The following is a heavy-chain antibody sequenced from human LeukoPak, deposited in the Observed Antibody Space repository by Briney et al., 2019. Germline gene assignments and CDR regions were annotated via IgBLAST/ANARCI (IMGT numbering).Heavy chain of an antibody. V-gene: IGHV3-48*03. J-gene: IGHJ4*02. D-gene: IGHD5-18*01. CDR3: AREGTAMVSFDY. CDR1: GFTFSSYE. CDR2: ISSGGNTI. Sequence: PGGSLRLSCAASGFTFSSYEMNWVRQAPGKGLEWVSYISSGGNTIYYADSVKGRFTISRDNANNSLYLQINNLIADDTAVHYSAREGTAMVSFDYWGQGNLVTVSS.